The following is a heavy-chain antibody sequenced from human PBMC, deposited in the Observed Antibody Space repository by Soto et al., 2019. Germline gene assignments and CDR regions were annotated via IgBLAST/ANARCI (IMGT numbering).Heavy chain of an antibody. Sequence: EVQLLESGGGLVQPGGSLRLSCVASGLTFSSYVMSWVRQAPGKGLEWVSSISSSSSYIYYADSVKGRFTISRDNAKNSLYLQMNSLRAEDTAVYYCARDHYYDSSGYYYYYYYGMDVWGQGTTVTVSS. V-gene: IGHV3-21*01. J-gene: IGHJ6*02. CDR1: GLTFSSYV. D-gene: IGHD3-22*01. CDR3: ARDHYYDSSGYYYYYYYGMDV. CDR2: ISSSSSYI.